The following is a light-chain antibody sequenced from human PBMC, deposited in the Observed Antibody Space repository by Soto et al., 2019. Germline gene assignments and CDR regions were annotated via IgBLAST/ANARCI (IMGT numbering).Light chain of an antibody. CDR2: DVS. J-gene: IGLJ2*01. V-gene: IGLV2-14*01. Sequence: QSALTQPASVSGSPGQSITISCTGTSSDVGGYNYVSWYQQHPGKAPKLMIYDVSNRPSGVSNRFSGSKSGNTASLTISGLQAEDEADYYCSSYTSSSTRTLVVFGGGIKLTVL. CDR3: SSYTSSSTRTLVV. CDR1: SSDVGGYNY.